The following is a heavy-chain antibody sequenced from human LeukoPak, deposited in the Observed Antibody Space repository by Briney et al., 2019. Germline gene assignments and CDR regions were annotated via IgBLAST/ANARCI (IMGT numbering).Heavy chain of an antibody. D-gene: IGHD3-16*01. Sequence: PSETLSLTCTVSGGSISSSSYYWGWIRQPPGKGLEWIGSIYYSGSTNYNPSLKSRVTISVDTSKNQFSLKLSSVTAADTAVYYCARVRGITTLGNWFDPWGQGTLVTVSS. CDR1: GGSISSSSYY. V-gene: IGHV4-39*07. CDR3: ARVRGITTLGNWFDP. CDR2: IYYSGST. J-gene: IGHJ5*02.